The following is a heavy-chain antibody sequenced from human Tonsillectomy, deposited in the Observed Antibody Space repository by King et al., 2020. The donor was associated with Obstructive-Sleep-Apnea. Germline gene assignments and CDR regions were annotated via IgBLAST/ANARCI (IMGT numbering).Heavy chain of an antibody. V-gene: IGHV3-23*04. Sequence: VQLVESGGGLVQPGGSLRLSCAASGFTFSSYAISWVRQAPGKGLEWVLAMSGSGGVTYYADAEKGRFTISRDNSKNTLSLQMNSLRAVDTAVYYCAKGRGNSYYYYYGMDVWGQGTTVTVSS. CDR2: MSGSGGVT. D-gene: IGHD4-23*01. CDR3: AKGRGNSYYYYYGMDV. J-gene: IGHJ6*02. CDR1: GFTFSSYA.